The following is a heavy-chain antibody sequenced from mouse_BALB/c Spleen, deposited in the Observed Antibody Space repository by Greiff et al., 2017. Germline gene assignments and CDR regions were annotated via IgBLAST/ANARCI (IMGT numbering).Heavy chain of an antibody. Sequence: ESGPGLVKPSQSLSLTCSVTGYSITSGYYWNWIRQFPGNKLEWMGYISYDGSNNYNPSLKNRISITRDTSKNQFFLKLNSVTTEDTATYYCAREGVYYGYDGDFDYWGQGTTLTVSS. CDR1: GYSITSGYY. CDR3: AREGVYYGYDGDFDY. J-gene: IGHJ2*01. CDR2: ISYDGSN. V-gene: IGHV3-6*02. D-gene: IGHD2-2*01.